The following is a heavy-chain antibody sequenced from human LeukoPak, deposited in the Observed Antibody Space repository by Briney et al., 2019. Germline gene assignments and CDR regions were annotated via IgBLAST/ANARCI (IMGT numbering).Heavy chain of an antibody. D-gene: IGHD1-20*01. Sequence: GASVKVSCKASGYTFTGYYIHWVRQAPGQGLEWMGWISPNSGGTNYAQKFQGRVTMTRDTSISTAYMELSRLRSDDTAVYYCAREWMVNNSYYYYGMDVWGQGTTVTVSS. CDR3: AREWMVNNSYYYYGMDV. CDR1: GYTFTGYY. CDR2: ISPNSGGT. V-gene: IGHV1-2*02. J-gene: IGHJ6*02.